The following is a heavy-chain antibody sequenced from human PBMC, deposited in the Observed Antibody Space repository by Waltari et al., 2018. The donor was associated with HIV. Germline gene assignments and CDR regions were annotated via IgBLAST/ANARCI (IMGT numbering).Heavy chain of an antibody. Sequence: QVQLVQSGAEVKKPGASVKVSCKASGYTFTGYYMHWVRQAPGQGLEWMGWINPNRGGTNYAQKFQGRVTMTRDTSISTAYMELSRLRSDDTAVYYCARGSSSPTGAFDIWGQGTMVTVSS. V-gene: IGHV1-2*02. J-gene: IGHJ3*02. D-gene: IGHD6-6*01. CDR3: ARGSSSPTGAFDI. CDR2: INPNRGGT. CDR1: GYTFTGYY.